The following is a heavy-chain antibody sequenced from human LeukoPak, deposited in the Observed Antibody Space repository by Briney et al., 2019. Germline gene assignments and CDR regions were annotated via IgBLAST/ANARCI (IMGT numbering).Heavy chain of an antibody. V-gene: IGHV3-33*01. J-gene: IGHJ4*02. CDR3: ARDKSGYFDY. D-gene: IGHD1-26*01. Sequence: GRSMRLSCAASEFTFSSYGMHWVRQAPGKGLEWVAVIWYDGSNKYYADSVKGRFTISRDNSKNTLYLQMNSLRAEDTAVYYCARDKSGYFDYWGQGTLVTVSS. CDR2: IWYDGSNK. CDR1: EFTFSSYG.